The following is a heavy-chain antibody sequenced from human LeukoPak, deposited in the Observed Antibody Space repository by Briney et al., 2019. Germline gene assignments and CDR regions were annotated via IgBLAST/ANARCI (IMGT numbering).Heavy chain of an antibody. CDR2: ISGSGGST. CDR1: GFTFSSYA. D-gene: IGHD3-3*01. J-gene: IGHJ3*02. CDR3: EAMDYDFWSGYYLPYDAFDI. Sequence: GGSLRLSCAASGFTFSSYAMSWVRQAPGKGLEWVSAISGSGGSTYYADSVKGRFTISRDNSKNTLYLQMNSLRAEDTAVHYCEAMDYDFWSGYYLPYDAFDIWGQGTMVTVSS. V-gene: IGHV3-23*01.